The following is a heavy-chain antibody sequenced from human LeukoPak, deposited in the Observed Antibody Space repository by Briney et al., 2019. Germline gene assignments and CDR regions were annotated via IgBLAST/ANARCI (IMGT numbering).Heavy chain of an antibody. CDR3: AKGAGGFSYYNWFDP. CDR1: GGSISSSPYH. J-gene: IGHJ5*02. CDR2: IYYSGTT. D-gene: IGHD5-18*01. V-gene: IGHV4-39*07. Sequence: PSETLSLTCTVSGGSISSSPYHWGWIRQPPGKGLEWIGSIYYSGTTHYSPSLESRVTVSVDTSKNQFSLKLASVTAADTAIYYCAKGAGGFSYYNWFDPWGQGTLVTVSS.